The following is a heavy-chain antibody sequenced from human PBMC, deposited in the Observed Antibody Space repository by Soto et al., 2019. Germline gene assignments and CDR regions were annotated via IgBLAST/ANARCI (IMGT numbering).Heavy chain of an antibody. Sequence: PSETLSLTCTVSGGSISSYYWSWIRQPPGKGLEWIGYIYYSGSTNYNPSLKSRVTISVDTSKNQFSLKLSSVTAADTAVYYCARKHDYGDYWYFDLWGRGTLVTVSS. CDR3: ARKHDYGDYWYFDL. V-gene: IGHV4-59*01. CDR2: IYYSGST. CDR1: GGSISSYY. J-gene: IGHJ2*01. D-gene: IGHD4-17*01.